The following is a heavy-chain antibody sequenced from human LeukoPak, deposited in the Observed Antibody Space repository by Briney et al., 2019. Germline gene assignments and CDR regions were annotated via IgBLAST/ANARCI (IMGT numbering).Heavy chain of an antibody. Sequence: SETLSLTCAVYGASFSGYYWNWIRQPPGKGLEWIGEINHSGSTNYNPSLKSRVTISVDTSKNQFSLKLSSVTAADTAVYYCARGRGTLSYWGQGTLVTVSS. V-gene: IGHV4-34*01. D-gene: IGHD2-15*01. CDR2: INHSGST. CDR1: GASFSGYY. CDR3: ARGRGTLSY. J-gene: IGHJ4*02.